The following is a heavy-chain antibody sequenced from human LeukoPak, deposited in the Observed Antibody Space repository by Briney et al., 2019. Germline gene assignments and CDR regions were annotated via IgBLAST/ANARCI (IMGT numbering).Heavy chain of an antibody. J-gene: IGHJ5*02. D-gene: IGHD2-2*01. V-gene: IGHV1-2*02. CDR2: INPNSGGT. CDR1: GYTFTGYY. Sequence: ASVKVSCTASGYTFTGYYMHWVRQAPGQGLEWMGWINPNSGGTNYAQKFQGRVTMTRDTSISTAYMELSRLRSDDTAVYYCARSDIVVVPAAANWFDPWGQGTLVTVSS. CDR3: ARSDIVVVPAAANWFDP.